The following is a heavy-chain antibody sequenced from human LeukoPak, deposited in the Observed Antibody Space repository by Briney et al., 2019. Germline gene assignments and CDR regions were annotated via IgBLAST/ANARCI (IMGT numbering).Heavy chain of an antibody. CDR2: IFPGDSET. D-gene: IGHD1-26*01. V-gene: IGHV5-51*01. CDR3: ARLGSYHGSLDY. Sequence: GESLKISCKASGYSLTNHWIAWVRQMPGKGLEWMGIIFPGDSETRYSPSFQGQVTISAEKSISTAYLQWSSLRASGTAMYYCARLGSYHGSLDYWGQGTLVTVSS. J-gene: IGHJ4*02. CDR1: GYSLTNHW.